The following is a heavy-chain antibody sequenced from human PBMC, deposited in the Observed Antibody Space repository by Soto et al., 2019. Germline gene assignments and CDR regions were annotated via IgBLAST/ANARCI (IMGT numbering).Heavy chain of an antibody. V-gene: IGHV3-23*01. Sequence: EVQLLESGGGLVQPGGSLRLSCAASGFTFSNYAMNWVRQAPGKGLEWVSAVRGSFGSSYYADSVKGRLTVSRDLSKNTXXXQMXSLRAEDTAIYYCARAERDFDSSASFDPWGQGTLVTVSS. CDR1: GFTFSNYA. D-gene: IGHD3-22*01. J-gene: IGHJ5*02. CDR2: VRGSFGSS. CDR3: ARAERDFDSSASFDP.